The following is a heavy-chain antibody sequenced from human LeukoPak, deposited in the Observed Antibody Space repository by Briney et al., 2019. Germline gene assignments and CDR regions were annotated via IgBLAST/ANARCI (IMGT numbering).Heavy chain of an antibody. CDR1: GFTLSSYG. CDR3: AKDEAISSTSGNWFDP. J-gene: IGHJ5*02. CDR2: ISYDGSNK. Sequence: GGSLRLSCAASGFTLSSYGMHWVRQAPGKGLEWVAVISYDGSNKYYADSVKGRFTISRDNSKNTLYLQMNSLRAEDTAVYYCAKDEAISSTSGNWFDPWGQGTLVTVSS. V-gene: IGHV3-30*18. D-gene: IGHD2-2*01.